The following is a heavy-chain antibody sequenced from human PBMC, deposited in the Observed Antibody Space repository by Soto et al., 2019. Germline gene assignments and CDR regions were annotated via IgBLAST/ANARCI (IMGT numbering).Heavy chain of an antibody. Sequence: EVHLVESGGGLVQPGGSLRLSCAASGFTFSSYSLNWVRQAPGKGLEWVSYITSSGTTVYYADSVRGRFTISRDNAKNSLDLQMNSLRDDDRAVYYCASGSSNWAYYFAFWGQGTLVTVSS. CDR2: ITSSGTTV. V-gene: IGHV3-48*02. J-gene: IGHJ4*02. CDR3: ASGSSNWAYYFAF. CDR1: GFTFSSYS. D-gene: IGHD6-13*01.